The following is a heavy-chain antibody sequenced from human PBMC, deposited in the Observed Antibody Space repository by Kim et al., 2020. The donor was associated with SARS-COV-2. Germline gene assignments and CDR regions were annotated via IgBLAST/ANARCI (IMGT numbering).Heavy chain of an antibody. J-gene: IGHJ5*02. Sequence: SQTLSLTCTVSGGSISSKGYYWAWIRQPPGKGLECIGTVYFSGTTYYNPSLKSRVTIFVDTSKNHFYLNLTSVTAADTAVYYCARQRFPQVQLGGGGWFD. D-gene: IGHD3-16*01. CDR2: VYFSGTT. V-gene: IGHV4-39*01. CDR1: GGSISSKGYY. CDR3: ARQRFPQVQLGGGGWFD.